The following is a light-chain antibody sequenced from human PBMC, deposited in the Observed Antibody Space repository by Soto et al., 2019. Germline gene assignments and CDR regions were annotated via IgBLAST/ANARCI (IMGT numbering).Light chain of an antibody. CDR1: STDVGGYNY. J-gene: IGLJ1*01. CDR2: DVI. Sequence: QSVLTQPRSVSGSPGQSVTISCTGTSTDVGGYNYVSWYQQHPGKFPKLMLYDVIKRPSGVPVRFSGSKSGNTASLTFFGLQAEDEADYYCCSYAGRDTLYVFGSGTKVTVL. V-gene: IGLV2-11*01. CDR3: CSYAGRDTLYV.